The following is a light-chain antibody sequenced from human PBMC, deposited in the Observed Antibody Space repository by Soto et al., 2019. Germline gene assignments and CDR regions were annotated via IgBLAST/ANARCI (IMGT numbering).Light chain of an antibody. CDR2: AVS. Sequence: QSVLTQPASVSGSPGQSITISCTGTSSDVGGYNYVSWYQQHPGKAPKLMIYAVSNRPSGVSNRFSGSKSGNTASLTISGLQAEHEADYYCSSYTSSSTWVFGGGTKLTVL. CDR1: SSDVGGYNY. V-gene: IGLV2-14*01. J-gene: IGLJ3*02. CDR3: SSYTSSSTWV.